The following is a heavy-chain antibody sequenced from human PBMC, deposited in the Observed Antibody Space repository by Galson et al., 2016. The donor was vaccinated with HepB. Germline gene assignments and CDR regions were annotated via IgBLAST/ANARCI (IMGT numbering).Heavy chain of an antibody. CDR1: GGSVSSSNYY. V-gene: IGHV4-61*01. CDR2: IYYSGST. Sequence: SETLSLTCTVSGGSVSSSNYYWSWIRQPPGKGLEWIGYIYYSGSTNYNPSLKSRVTISVDTSKNQFSLKVSSVTAADTAVYYCAKERSDPTHDFLEGNFDLWGRGTLVTVSS. CDR3: AKERSDPTHDFLEGNFDL. J-gene: IGHJ2*01. D-gene: IGHD2-21*02.